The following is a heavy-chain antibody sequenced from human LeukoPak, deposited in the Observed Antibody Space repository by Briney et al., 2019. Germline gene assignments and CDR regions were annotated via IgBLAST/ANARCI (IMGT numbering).Heavy chain of an antibody. J-gene: IGHJ4*02. Sequence: ASVKVSCKASGYTFTGYYMHWVRQAPGQGLEWMGWINPNSGGTNYAQKFQGRVTMTRDTSISTAYMELSRLRSDDTAVYCCARVGTSSGIAVAGPVFDYWGQGILVTVSS. D-gene: IGHD6-19*01. V-gene: IGHV1-2*02. CDR3: ARVGTSSGIAVAGPVFDY. CDR1: GYTFTGYY. CDR2: INPNSGGT.